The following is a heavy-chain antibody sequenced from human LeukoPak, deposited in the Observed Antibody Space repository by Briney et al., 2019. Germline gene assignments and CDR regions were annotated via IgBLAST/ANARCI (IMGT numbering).Heavy chain of an antibody. D-gene: IGHD3-16*02. V-gene: IGHV3-15*01. CDR2: IKRKTDGGTT. CDR1: GFTLSSYW. Sequence: GGSLRLSCAASGFTLSSYWMSWVRQVPGKGLEWVGRIKRKTDGGTTDYAGPVKRRFTISRDDSKTTLYPQMNSLKTEDTAVYYCTTLSDYVWGSYRPYFDYWGQGTLVTVSS. J-gene: IGHJ4*02. CDR3: TTLSDYVWGSYRPYFDY.